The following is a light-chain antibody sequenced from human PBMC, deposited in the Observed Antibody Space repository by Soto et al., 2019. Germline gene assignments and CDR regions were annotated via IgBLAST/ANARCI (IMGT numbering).Light chain of an antibody. CDR3: GSYRGSNTPLYV. Sequence: QSALTQPASVSGSPGQSIIISCSGTSSDVGGYNYVSWYQQHPGKAPKLMIYDVSNRPSGVSNRFSGSKSDNTASLTISGLQAEDEADYYCGSYRGSNTPLYVFGTGTKLTVL. CDR2: DVS. CDR1: SSDVGGYNY. J-gene: IGLJ1*01. V-gene: IGLV2-14*03.